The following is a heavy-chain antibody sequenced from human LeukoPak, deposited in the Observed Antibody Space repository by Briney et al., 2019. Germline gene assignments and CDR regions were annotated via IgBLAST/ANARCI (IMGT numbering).Heavy chain of an antibody. CDR1: GFTFSDYY. CDR2: ISSSGSSI. CDR3: ARDHCSSTSCYIGY. J-gene: IGHJ4*02. D-gene: IGHD2-2*02. V-gene: IGHV3-11*01. Sequence: GGALRVSCAASGFTFSDYYMSWIRQAPGKGLEGVSYISSSGSSIYYADSVKGRFTISRDNAKNSLYLQMNSLRAEDTAVYYCARDHCSSTSCYIGYWGQGNLVTVSS.